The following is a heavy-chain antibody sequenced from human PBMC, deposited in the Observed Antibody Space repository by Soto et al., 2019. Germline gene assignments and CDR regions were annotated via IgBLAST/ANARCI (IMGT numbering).Heavy chain of an antibody. J-gene: IGHJ5*02. CDR3: ARLEYYASGTKINWFDP. CDR2: IRPYNGNT. D-gene: IGHD3-10*01. CDR1: GYTFPNYG. Sequence: QVHLVQSGAEVKKPGASVKVSCKASGYTFPNYGITWVRQAPGQGLEWMGWIRPYNGNTNYAQKFQGRVTMTTDTATSTAYMELRSLRSDDTAVYYGARLEYYASGTKINWFDPWGQGTLVTVSS. V-gene: IGHV1-18*01.